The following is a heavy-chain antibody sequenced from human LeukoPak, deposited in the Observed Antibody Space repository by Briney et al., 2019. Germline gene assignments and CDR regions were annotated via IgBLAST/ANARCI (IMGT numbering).Heavy chain of an antibody. J-gene: IGHJ4*02. CDR1: GGSISSYY. CDR3: AKHGWSGSYYFDY. Sequence: ETLSLTCTVSGGSISSYYWSWVRQAPGKGLEWVSAISGSGGSTYYADSVKGRFTISRDNSKNTLYLQMNSLRAEDTAVYYCAKHGWSGSYYFDYWGQGTLVTVSS. V-gene: IGHV3-23*01. CDR2: ISGSGGST. D-gene: IGHD1-26*01.